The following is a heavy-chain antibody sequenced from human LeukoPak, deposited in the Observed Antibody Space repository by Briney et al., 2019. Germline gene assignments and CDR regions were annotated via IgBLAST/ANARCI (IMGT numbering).Heavy chain of an antibody. J-gene: IGHJ4*02. Sequence: SETLSLTCTVSAGSISSYYWSWIRQPPGKGLEWIGYIYYSGSTNYNPSLKSRVTISVDTSKNQFSLRLSSVTAADTAVYYCARVTGYMIEDYFDYWGQGTLVTVSS. V-gene: IGHV4-59*01. CDR2: IYYSGST. D-gene: IGHD3-22*01. CDR3: ARVTGYMIEDYFDY. CDR1: AGSISSYY.